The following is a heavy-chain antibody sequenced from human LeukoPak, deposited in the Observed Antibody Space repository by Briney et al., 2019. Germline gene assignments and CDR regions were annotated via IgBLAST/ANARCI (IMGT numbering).Heavy chain of an antibody. CDR3: AKDPDCTSGVCYTFFDY. V-gene: IGHV3-23*01. D-gene: IGHD2-8*01. CDR2: ISGSGGVT. J-gene: IGHJ4*02. CDR1: GFTFTTYG. Sequence: PGGSLRLSCSASGFTFTTYGMNWVRQAPEKGLEWVSAISGSGGVTYYADSVKGQFTISRDNSNNTLYLQMNSLRAEDTAVYYCAKDPDCTSGVCYTFFDYWGQGTLVTVSS.